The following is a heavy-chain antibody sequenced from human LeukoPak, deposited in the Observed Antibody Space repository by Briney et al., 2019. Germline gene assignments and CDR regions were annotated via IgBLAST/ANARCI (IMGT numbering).Heavy chain of an antibody. CDR3: ARSAGANLVFEY. V-gene: IGHV1-18*01. J-gene: IGHJ4*02. CDR2: ITAYNGNT. Sequence: GASVKVSCKASGYTFTSYGISWVRQDPGQGLEWMGWITAYNGNTKYAQKLQGRVTMTTDTSTSTAYMELRSLRSDDTAVYYCARSAGANLVFEYWGQGTLVTVSS. CDR1: GYTFTSYG. D-gene: IGHD1-26*01.